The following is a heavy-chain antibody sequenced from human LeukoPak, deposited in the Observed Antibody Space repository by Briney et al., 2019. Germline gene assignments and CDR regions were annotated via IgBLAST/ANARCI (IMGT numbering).Heavy chain of an antibody. CDR2: ISYDGSNK. J-gene: IGHJ4*02. Sequence: PGGSLRLSCAASGFTFSSYAMHWVRQAPGKGLEWVSVISYDGSNKYYADSVKGRFTISRDNSKNTLYLQMNSLRAEDTAVYYCAKDGGIAARLVDYWGQGTLVTVSS. CDR1: GFTFSSYA. CDR3: AKDGGIAARLVDY. V-gene: IGHV3-30-3*01. D-gene: IGHD6-6*01.